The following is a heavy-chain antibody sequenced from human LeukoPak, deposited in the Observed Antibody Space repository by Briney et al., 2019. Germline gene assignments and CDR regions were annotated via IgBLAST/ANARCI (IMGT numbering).Heavy chain of an antibody. CDR1: GFTFTNYA. J-gene: IGHJ6*04. D-gene: IGHD3-10*01. V-gene: IGHV3-23*01. CDR2: ISGSGGST. Sequence: GGSLSLSCAACGFTFTNYAMSWVRQAPGKGLERVSAISGSGGSTYYAHSVQGRFTISRDNSKNTLYLQMHTLRAEDTAVYYCAKFHYSGSGSFDVWGKGTTVTVSS. CDR3: AKFHYSGSGSFDV.